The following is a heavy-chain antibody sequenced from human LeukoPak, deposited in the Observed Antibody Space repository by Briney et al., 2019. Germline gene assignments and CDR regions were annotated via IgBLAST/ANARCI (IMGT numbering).Heavy chain of an antibody. CDR1: GYTLTELS. D-gene: IGHD3-10*01. V-gene: IGHV1-24*01. J-gene: IGHJ4*02. CDR3: ATDQLWFGEFRALTY. Sequence: ASVKVSCKVSGYTLTELSMHWVRQAPGRGLEWMGGFDPEDGETIYAQKFQGRVTMTEDTSTDTAYMELSSLRSEDTAVYYCATDQLWFGEFRALTYWGQGTLVTVSS. CDR2: FDPEDGET.